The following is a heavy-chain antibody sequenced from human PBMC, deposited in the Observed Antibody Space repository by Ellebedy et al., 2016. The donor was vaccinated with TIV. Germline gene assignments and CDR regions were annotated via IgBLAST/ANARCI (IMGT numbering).Heavy chain of an antibody. CDR3: AKDLPGSGYDWDH. CDR1: GFTFSSYA. V-gene: IGHV3-23*01. D-gene: IGHD5-12*01. Sequence: GESLKISCAASGFTFSSYAMSWVRQAPGKGLQWVSTINAIGRTTWYAASVRGRFTISRDNSKNTLYVQMNSLRADDTALYYCAKDLPGSGYDWDHWGQGTLVTVSS. J-gene: IGHJ4*02. CDR2: INAIGRTT.